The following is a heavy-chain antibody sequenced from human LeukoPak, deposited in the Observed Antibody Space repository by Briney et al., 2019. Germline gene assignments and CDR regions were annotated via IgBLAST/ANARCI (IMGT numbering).Heavy chain of an antibody. CDR3: ARKISGGSAGIYDAFDI. CDR2: IIPIFGTA. J-gene: IGHJ3*02. D-gene: IGHD2-15*01. CDR1: GYTFTSYG. Sequence: GASVKVSCKASGYTFTSYGISWVRQAPGQGLEWMGGIIPIFGTANYAQKFQGRVTITADESTSTAYMELSSLRSEDTAVYYCARKISGGSAGIYDAFDIWGQGTMVTVSS. V-gene: IGHV1-69*13.